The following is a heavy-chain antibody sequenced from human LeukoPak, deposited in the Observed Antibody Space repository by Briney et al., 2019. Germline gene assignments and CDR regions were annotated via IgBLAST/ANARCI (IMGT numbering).Heavy chain of an antibody. CDR1: GGSISSSSYY. CDR2: IYYSGST. V-gene: IGHV4-39*01. Sequence: SETLSLTCIVSGGSISSSSYYWGWIRQPPGKGLEWIGSIYYSGSTYYNPSLKSRVTISVDTSKNQFSLKLSSVTAADTAVYYCARLVAANFALDYWGQGTLVAVSS. CDR3: ARLVAANFALDY. D-gene: IGHD2-15*01. J-gene: IGHJ4*02.